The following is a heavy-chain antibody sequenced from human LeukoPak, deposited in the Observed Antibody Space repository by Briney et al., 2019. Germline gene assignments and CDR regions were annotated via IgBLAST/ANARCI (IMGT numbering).Heavy chain of an antibody. D-gene: IGHD3-9*01. CDR2: IDNSGNT. Sequence: PSEALSLTCTVSGGSISSRNAYWGWIRQPPGKGLEWIGSIDNSGNTYYNPSLKSRVTMSIDTSKNYFSLNLRSVAAADTAVYSCTRDIAIPWFFRWGQGTLLTVSS. J-gene: IGHJ4*02. CDR3: TRDIAIPWFFR. CDR1: GGSISSRNAY. V-gene: IGHV4-39*07.